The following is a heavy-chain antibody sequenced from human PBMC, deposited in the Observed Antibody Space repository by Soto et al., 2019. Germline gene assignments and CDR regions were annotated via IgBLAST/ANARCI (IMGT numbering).Heavy chain of an antibody. CDR3: AREGIRSPLYY. CDR2: IYYSGST. Sequence: PSETLSLTCTVSGGSISSYSWSWIRQPPGKGLEWIGYIYYSGSTNYNPSLKSRVTISVDTSKNQFSLKLSSVTAADTAVYYCAREGIRSPLYYWGQGTLVTVSS. V-gene: IGHV4-59*12. CDR1: GGSISSYS. J-gene: IGHJ4*02. D-gene: IGHD4-17*01.